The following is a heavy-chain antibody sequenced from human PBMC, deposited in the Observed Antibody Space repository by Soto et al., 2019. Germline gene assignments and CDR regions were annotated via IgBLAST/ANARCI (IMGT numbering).Heavy chain of an antibody. Sequence: QVQLQESGPGLVKPSQTLSLTCTVSGGSVGTGDYAWTWIRQAPGKDLEWLAYDYYTGNNYQNPSRKGRASISVDTSKNQFSLELRSVTAADTAVYYCAGERYRFWRGPCDLWGRGTLVTVSS. D-gene: IGHD3-3*01. CDR1: GGSVGTGDYA. CDR3: AGERYRFWRGPCDL. CDR2: DYYTGNN. V-gene: IGHV4-30-4*01. J-gene: IGHJ2*01.